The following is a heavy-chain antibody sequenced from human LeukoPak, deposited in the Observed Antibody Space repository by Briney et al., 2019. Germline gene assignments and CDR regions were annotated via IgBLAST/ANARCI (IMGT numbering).Heavy chain of an antibody. CDR1: GGSISSYY. J-gene: IGHJ5*02. V-gene: IGHV4-39*01. D-gene: IGHD3-10*01. CDR3: ARQGITMVRGTFDP. CDR2: IYYSGST. Sequence: TSETLSLTCTVSGGSISSYYWGWIRQPPGKGLEWIGSIYYSGSTYYNPSLKSRVTISVDTSKNQFSLKLSSVTAADTAVYYCARQGITMVRGTFDPWGQGTLVTVSS.